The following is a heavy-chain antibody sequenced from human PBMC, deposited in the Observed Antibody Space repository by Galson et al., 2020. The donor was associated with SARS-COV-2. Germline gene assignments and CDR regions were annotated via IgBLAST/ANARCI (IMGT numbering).Heavy chain of an antibody. CDR2: INSNGSST. V-gene: IGHV3-74*01. CDR3: TATRAY. CDR1: GFTLSSYW. Sequence: GGSLKLSCAASGFTLSSYWMHWVRQTPGKGLVWVSRINSNGSSTSYADSVKGRFTISRDNAKNTLYLQMNSLRADDTAVYYCTATRAYWGQGTLVTVSS. D-gene: IGHD1-26*01. J-gene: IGHJ4*02.